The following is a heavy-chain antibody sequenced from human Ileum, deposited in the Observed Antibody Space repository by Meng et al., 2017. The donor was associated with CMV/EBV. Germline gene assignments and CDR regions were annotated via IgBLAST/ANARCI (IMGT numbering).Heavy chain of an antibody. V-gene: IGHV4-34*01. D-gene: IGHD3-3*01. CDR1: GGSFSGYY. CDR2: INHSGST. J-gene: IGHJ4*02. Sequence: LNCAVDGGSFSGYYWTRIRQPPGKGLEWIGEINHSGSTPSLKSRVTISVDTSKNQFSLKLSSVTAADTAVYYCARGDDFWSGYYGYWGQGTLVTVSS. CDR3: ARGDDFWSGYYGY.